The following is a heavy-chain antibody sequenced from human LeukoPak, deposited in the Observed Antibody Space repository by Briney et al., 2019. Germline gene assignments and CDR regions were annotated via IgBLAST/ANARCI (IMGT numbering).Heavy chain of an antibody. CDR1: GFAFSNYE. CDR3: ARDSLHDYGGTGYGYYFDY. Sequence: GGSLRLSCAASGFAFSNYEMIWVRQAPGKEPEWVSYISSSGGLTYYADSVKGRFTVSRDNAKDSLFLHMNSLRVEDTAIYYCARDSLHDYGGTGYGYYFDYWGQGTLVTVSS. J-gene: IGHJ4*02. D-gene: IGHD4/OR15-4a*01. CDR2: ISSSGGLT. V-gene: IGHV3-48*03.